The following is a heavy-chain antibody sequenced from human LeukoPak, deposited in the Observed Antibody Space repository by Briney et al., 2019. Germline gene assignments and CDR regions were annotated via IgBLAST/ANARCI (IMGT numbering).Heavy chain of an antibody. CDR1: GGSISSGGYS. D-gene: IGHD3-10*01. V-gene: IGHV4-30-2*01. J-gene: IGHJ4*02. CDR3: ASFHPMVRVFDY. Sequence: PSQTLSLTCAVSGGSISSGGYSWSWIRQPPGKGLEWIGYIYHSGSTYYNPPLKSRVTISVDRSKNQFSLKLSSVTAADTAVYYCASFHPMVRVFDYWGQGTLVTVSS. CDR2: IYHSGST.